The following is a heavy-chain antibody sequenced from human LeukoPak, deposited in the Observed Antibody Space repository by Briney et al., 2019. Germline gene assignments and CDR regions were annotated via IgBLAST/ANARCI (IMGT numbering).Heavy chain of an antibody. V-gene: IGHV1-2*04. Sequence: ASVKVSCKASGYTFTGYYMHWVRQAPGQGLEWMGWINPNSGGTNYAQKFQGWVTMTRDTSISTAYMELSRLRSDDTAVYYCARDPSIAARPLDYWGQGTLVTVSS. CDR3: ARDPSIAARPLDY. CDR2: INPNSGGT. J-gene: IGHJ4*02. CDR1: GYTFTGYY. D-gene: IGHD6-6*01.